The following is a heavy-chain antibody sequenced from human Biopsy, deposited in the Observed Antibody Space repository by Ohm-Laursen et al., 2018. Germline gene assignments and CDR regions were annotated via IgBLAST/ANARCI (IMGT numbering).Heavy chain of an antibody. V-gene: IGHV1-69*13. Sequence: VASVKVSCKASGVTFDTYAFGWVRQAPGQGLEWMGGRIPYFNTIYYARNFQDRAVITADRSARTTDMQLSGLRPDDTAVYYCVGGRRGPPIGVTVPGDAFDLWGPGTMVTVSP. CDR1: GVTFDTYA. D-gene: IGHD2/OR15-2a*01. CDR2: RIPYFNTI. J-gene: IGHJ3*01. CDR3: VGGRRGPPIGVTVPGDAFDL.